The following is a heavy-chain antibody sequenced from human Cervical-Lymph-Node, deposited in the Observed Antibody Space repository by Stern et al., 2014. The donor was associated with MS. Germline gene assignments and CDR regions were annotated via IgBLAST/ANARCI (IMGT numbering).Heavy chain of an antibody. D-gene: IGHD1-1*01. Sequence: EVQLEEYGGGVIQPGGSLRLSCTASGFTVSRDDMTWVRQAPGKGPEWVSLITNVGSTFYTDSVKGRFTISRDDSKNTVYLHMTSLRAEDTAMYYCARDTSSPERSDWWGQGTLVTVSS. CDR2: ITNVGST. CDR1: GFTVSRDD. CDR3: ARDTSSPERSDW. J-gene: IGHJ4*02. V-gene: IGHV3-53*01.